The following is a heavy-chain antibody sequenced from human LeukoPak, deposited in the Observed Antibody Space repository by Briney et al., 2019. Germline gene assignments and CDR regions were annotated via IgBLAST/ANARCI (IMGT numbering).Heavy chain of an antibody. CDR1: GYSFNNYG. J-gene: IGHJ5*02. CDR2: ISGYNGNT. CDR3: ARDVGDIVTIPAAISVP. V-gene: IGHV1-18*01. D-gene: IGHD2-2*01. Sequence: ASVKVSCKGSGYSFNNYGISWVRQAPGQGLEWMGWISGYNGNTNYAQMIQGRVTMTTDTSTSTAYMEVRSLRSDDTAMYYCARDVGDIVTIPAAISVPWGQGTLVTVSS.